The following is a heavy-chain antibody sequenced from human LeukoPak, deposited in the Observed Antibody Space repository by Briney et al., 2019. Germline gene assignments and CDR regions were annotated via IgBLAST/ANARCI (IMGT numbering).Heavy chain of an antibody. Sequence: SETLSLTCTVSGGSISSSSYYWGWIRQPPGKGLEWIGSIYYSGSTYYNPSLNSRVTISVDTTKNQFSLKLSSVTAADTAVYYCARPGVGGSYYYFDYWGQGTVVTVSS. D-gene: IGHD1-26*01. J-gene: IGHJ4*02. CDR2: IYYSGST. CDR3: ARPGVGGSYYYFDY. CDR1: GGSISSSSYY. V-gene: IGHV4-39*01.